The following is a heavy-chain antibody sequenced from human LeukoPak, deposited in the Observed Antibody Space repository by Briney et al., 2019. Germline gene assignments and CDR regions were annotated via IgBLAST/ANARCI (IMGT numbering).Heavy chain of an antibody. CDR3: ARDQGDNSYGYYAIWYAFDV. CDR1: GGTFNNYD. D-gene: IGHD5-18*01. Sequence: SVKVSCKASGGTFNNYDISWVRQAPGQGLEWMGGIVPILGIANYAQEFQGRVIITTDKATSSAYMELSRLRSEDTAVYYCARDQGDNSYGYYAIWYAFDVWGQGTMVTVSS. V-gene: IGHV1-69*10. J-gene: IGHJ3*01. CDR2: IVPILGIA.